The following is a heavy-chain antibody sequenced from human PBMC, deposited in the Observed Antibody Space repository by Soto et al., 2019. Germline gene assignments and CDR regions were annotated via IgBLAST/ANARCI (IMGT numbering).Heavy chain of an antibody. CDR1: GFTFSSYA. Sequence: PGGSLRLSCAASGFTFSSYAMHWVRQAPGKGLEWVAVISYDGSNKYYADSVKGRFTISRDNSKNTPYLQMNSLRAEDTAVYYCARVSYSSWNFDYWGQGTLVTVSS. D-gene: IGHD6-6*01. V-gene: IGHV3-30-3*01. CDR3: ARVSYSSWNFDY. J-gene: IGHJ4*02. CDR2: ISYDGSNK.